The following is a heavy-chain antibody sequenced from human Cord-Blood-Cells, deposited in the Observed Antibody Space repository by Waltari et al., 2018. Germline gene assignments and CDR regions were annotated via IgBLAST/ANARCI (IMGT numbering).Heavy chain of an antibody. CDR2: IIPIFGTA. CDR1: GGTFSSYA. Sequence: QVQLVQSGAEVKKPGSSVKVSCQASGGTFSSYAISWVRQAPGQGLEWMGGIIPIFGTANYAQKFQGRVTITADESTSTAYMELSSLRSEDTAVYYCASGLELGYSYALDAFDIWGQGTMVTVSS. CDR3: ASGLELGYSYALDAFDI. D-gene: IGHD5-18*01. J-gene: IGHJ3*02. V-gene: IGHV1-69*01.